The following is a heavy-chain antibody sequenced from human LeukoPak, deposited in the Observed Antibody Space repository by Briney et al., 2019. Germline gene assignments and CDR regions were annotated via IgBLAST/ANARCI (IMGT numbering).Heavy chain of an antibody. V-gene: IGHV4-4*02. J-gene: IGHJ4*02. Sequence: SGTLPLTCAVSGGSISSSNWWSWVRQPPGKGLEWIGEIYHSGSTNYNPSLKSRVTISVDKSKNQFSLKLSSVTAADTAVYYCARGYSSGWFCFDYWGQGTLVTVSS. CDR3: ARGYSSGWFCFDY. CDR2: IYHSGST. CDR1: GGSISSSNW. D-gene: IGHD6-19*01.